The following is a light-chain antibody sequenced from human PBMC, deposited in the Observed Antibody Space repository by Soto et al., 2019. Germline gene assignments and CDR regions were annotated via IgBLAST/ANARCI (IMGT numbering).Light chain of an antibody. CDR2: DVN. Sequence: QSALTQPPSASGSPGQSVTISCTGTSSDVGGYNYVSWYRQHPGKAPQLIIYDVNKRPPGVPDRFSGSKSGNTASLTVSGLQAEDEADYFCNSYGGTNNYVVFGGGTKLTVL. CDR3: NSYGGTNNYVV. CDR1: SSDVGGYNY. V-gene: IGLV2-8*01. J-gene: IGLJ2*01.